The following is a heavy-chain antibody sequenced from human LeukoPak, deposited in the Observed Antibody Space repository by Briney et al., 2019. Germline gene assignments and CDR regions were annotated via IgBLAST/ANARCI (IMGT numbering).Heavy chain of an antibody. J-gene: IGHJ4*02. V-gene: IGHV4-59*01. CDR1: GGSFSGYY. D-gene: IGHD3-22*01. Sequence: PSETLSLTCAVYGGSFSGYYWSWIRQPPGKGLEWIGYIYYSGSTNYNPSLKSRVTISVDTSKNQFSLKLSSVTAADTAVYYCARGPYDSSGYYLDYWGQGTLVTVSS. CDR2: IYYSGST. CDR3: ARGPYDSSGYYLDY.